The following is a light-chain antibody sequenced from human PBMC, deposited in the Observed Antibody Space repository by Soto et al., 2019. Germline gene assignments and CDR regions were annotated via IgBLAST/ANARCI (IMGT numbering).Light chain of an antibody. CDR3: MQSTQLPPT. J-gene: IGKJ5*01. CDR1: QSLLHITGETF. CDR2: EVS. Sequence: DVVITHTPPSVSVAPLQPASIFCNPRQSLLHITGETFLFWYIQKPGQSPQLLIYEVSTRVSGVPDRFSGSGSGTDFTLEISRVETDDVGIYYCMQSTQLPPTFGQGTRLEI. V-gene: IGKV2D-29*02.